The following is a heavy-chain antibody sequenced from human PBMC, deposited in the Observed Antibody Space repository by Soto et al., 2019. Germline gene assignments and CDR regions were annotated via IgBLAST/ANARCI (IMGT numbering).Heavy chain of an antibody. Sequence: EVQLVESGGGLVQPGGSLRLSCAVSGVPFSRYWISWFRQAPGKGLEWVANIKEDGSERNYGDFVEGRITISRDNAANSLVLEMNSLTVGDTATYFCAREAVRSTFGSGRYHFLPYDLDVWGTGTTVTVSS. D-gene: IGHD3-16*01. CDR2: IKEDGSER. CDR3: AREAVRSTFGSGRYHFLPYDLDV. J-gene: IGHJ6*03. CDR1: GVPFSRYW. V-gene: IGHV3-7*01.